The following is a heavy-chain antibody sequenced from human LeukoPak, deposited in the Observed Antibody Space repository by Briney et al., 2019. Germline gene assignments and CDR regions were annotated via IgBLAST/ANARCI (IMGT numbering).Heavy chain of an antibody. CDR2: IIPIFGTA. Sequence: GSSVKVSCKASGGTFSSYAISWVRQAPGQGLEWMGGIIPIFGTANYAQKFQGRVTITRDTSASTAYMELSSLRSEDAAVYYCARGPFSRMDVWGQGTTVTVSS. J-gene: IGHJ6*02. CDR1: GGTFSSYA. CDR3: ARGPFSRMDV. V-gene: IGHV1-69*05.